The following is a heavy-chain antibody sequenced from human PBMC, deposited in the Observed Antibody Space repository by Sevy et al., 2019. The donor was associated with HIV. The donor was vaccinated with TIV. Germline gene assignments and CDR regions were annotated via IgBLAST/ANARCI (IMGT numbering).Heavy chain of an antibody. V-gene: IGHV4-34*01. CDR3: ARTSTLTISALDS. D-gene: IGHD4-17*01. Sequence: SETLSLTCGVSGGTFVGHYWTWIRQTPGKGLEWTGEINHRGTANYNPSLKSRVSISVDTSNNQFSLRLNSVTAADTAVYYCARTSTLTISALDSWGQGALVTVSS. CDR1: GGTFVGHY. J-gene: IGHJ4*02. CDR2: INHRGTA.